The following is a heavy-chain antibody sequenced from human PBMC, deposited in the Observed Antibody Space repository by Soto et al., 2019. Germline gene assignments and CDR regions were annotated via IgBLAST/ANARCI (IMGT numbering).Heavy chain of an antibody. D-gene: IGHD4-17*01. J-gene: IGHJ6*02. CDR2: ISTTGRTI. Sequence: GSLRLSCAASGXTFSNYDMNWVRQAPGKGLEWVSYISTTGRTIYNADSAKGRFTISRDNAKNSLYLQMNCMRPEDTGVYYCAIGGDYPSYYGMDVWGQGTTVTVS. CDR3: AIGGDYPSYYGMDV. CDR1: GXTFSNYD. V-gene: IGHV3-48*03.